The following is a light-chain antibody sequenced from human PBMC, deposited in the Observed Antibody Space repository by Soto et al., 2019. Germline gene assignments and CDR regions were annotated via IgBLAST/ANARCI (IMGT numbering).Light chain of an antibody. Sequence: QSALTQPASVSGSPGQSITLSCTGTSSTIGSYDLVSWYQLHPGKAPKLMIYEGSKRPSGVSDRFSGSKSGNTASLTISGLQAEDEAAYYCCSYAGSTTWVFGGGTKVTVL. V-gene: IGLV2-23*01. J-gene: IGLJ2*01. CDR1: SSTIGSYDL. CDR3: CSYAGSTTWV. CDR2: EGS.